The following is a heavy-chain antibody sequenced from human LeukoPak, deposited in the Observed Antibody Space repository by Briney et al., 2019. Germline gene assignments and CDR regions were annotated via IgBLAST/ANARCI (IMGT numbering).Heavy chain of an antibody. V-gene: IGHV1-69*01. D-gene: IGHD3-10*01. Sequence: SVKVSCKASGGTFSSYAISWVRRAPGEGLEWMGGIIPIFGTANYAQKFQGRVTITADGSTSTAYMELSSLRSEDTAVYYCARIYGSGTLSDYWGQGTLVTVSS. CDR1: GGTFSSYA. J-gene: IGHJ4*02. CDR3: ARIYGSGTLSDY. CDR2: IIPIFGTA.